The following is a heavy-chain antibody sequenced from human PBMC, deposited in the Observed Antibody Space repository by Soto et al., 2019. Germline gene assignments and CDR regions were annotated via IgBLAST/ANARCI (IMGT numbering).Heavy chain of an antibody. CDR1: GGSISSSSYY. Sequence: SETLSLTCTVSGGSISSSSYYWGWIRQPPGKGLEWIGSIYYSGSTYYNPSLKSRVTISVDTSKNQFSLKLSSVTAADTAVYYCARGYSSSWYPAWSFDYWGQGTLVT. D-gene: IGHD6-13*01. CDR2: IYYSGST. V-gene: IGHV4-39*07. J-gene: IGHJ4*02. CDR3: ARGYSSSWYPAWSFDY.